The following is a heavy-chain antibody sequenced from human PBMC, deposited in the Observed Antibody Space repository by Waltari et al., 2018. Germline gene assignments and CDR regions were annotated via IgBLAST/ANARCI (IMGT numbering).Heavy chain of an antibody. D-gene: IGHD3-22*01. J-gene: IGHJ4*02. V-gene: IGHV4-61*02. CDR2: IYTSGST. CDR3: ARDGGYYDSSGNDY. CDR1: GGSISSGSYY. Sequence: QVQLQESGPGLVKPSQTLCLTCTVSGGSISSGSYYWSWIRQPAGKGLEWIGRIYTSGSTNYNPSIKSRVTISVDTSKNQFSLKLSSVTAADTAVYYCARDGGYYDSSGNDYWGQGTLVTVSS.